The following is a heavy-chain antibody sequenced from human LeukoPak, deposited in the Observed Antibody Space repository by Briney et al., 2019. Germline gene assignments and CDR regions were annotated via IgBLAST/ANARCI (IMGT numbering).Heavy chain of an antibody. D-gene: IGHD4-23*01. V-gene: IGHV4-59*01. CDR3: ARGGTAVISPYAFDI. CDR2: IYYSGST. CDR1: GGSISSYY. Sequence: SETLSLTCTVSGGSISSYYCGWIRQTPGKGLEWIGYIYYSGSTNCNPSVKSRVAMSVATSKKQFSLKLSSLTAADTAVYYCARGGTAVISPYAFDIWGQGTMVTVSS. J-gene: IGHJ3*02.